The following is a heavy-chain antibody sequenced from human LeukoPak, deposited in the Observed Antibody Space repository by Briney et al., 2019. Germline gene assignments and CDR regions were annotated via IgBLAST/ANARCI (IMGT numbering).Heavy chain of an antibody. CDR1: GFTFSSYG. CDR2: IRYDGSNK. D-gene: IGHD3-9*01. V-gene: IGHV3-30*02. CDR3: AKDPKLDILTGYAPPPFDY. J-gene: IGHJ4*02. Sequence: AGGSLRLSCAASGFTFSSYGMHWVRQAPGKGLEWVAFIRYDGSNKYYADSVKGRFTISRDNSKNTLYLQMNSLRAEDTAVHYCAKDPKLDILTGYAPPPFDYWGQGTLVTVSS.